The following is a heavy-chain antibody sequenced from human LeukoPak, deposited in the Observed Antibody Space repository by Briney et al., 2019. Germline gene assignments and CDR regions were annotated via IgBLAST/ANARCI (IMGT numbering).Heavy chain of an antibody. V-gene: IGHV1-69*10. Sequence: SVKISCKASGGTFSSYTFSWVRQAPGQGLEWMGGIIPVRGQPIYAQKFLDRLTITADESTSTAYMDLRSLRPEDTAVYYCYARPVLPAAFLPSGNYMDVWGKGTTVTVSS. CDR3: YARPVLPAAFLPSGNYMDV. CDR1: GGTFSSYT. D-gene: IGHD2-2*01. CDR2: IIPVRGQP. J-gene: IGHJ6*03.